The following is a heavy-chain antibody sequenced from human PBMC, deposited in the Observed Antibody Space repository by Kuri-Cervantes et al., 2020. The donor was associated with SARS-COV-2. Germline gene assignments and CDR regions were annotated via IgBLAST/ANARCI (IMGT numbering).Heavy chain of an antibody. D-gene: IGHD6-13*01. CDR1: GYSISSGYY. Sequence: GSLRLSCTVSGYSISSGYYWGWIRQPPGKGLEWIGSIYHSGSTHYNPSLKSRVSISVDTSRNQFSLKVSSVTAADTAVYSCARQHLGYYMDVWGKGTTVTVSS. CDR2: IYHSGST. V-gene: IGHV4-38-2*02. CDR3: ARQHLGYYMDV. J-gene: IGHJ6*03.